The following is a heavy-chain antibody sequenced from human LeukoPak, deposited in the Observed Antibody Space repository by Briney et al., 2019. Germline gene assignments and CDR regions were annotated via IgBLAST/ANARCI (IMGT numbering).Heavy chain of an antibody. CDR2: IRSKAYGGTT. D-gene: IGHD4-11*01. V-gene: IGHV3-49*04. Sequence: GGSLRLSCTASGFTFGDYAMSWVRQAPGKGLEWVGFIRSKAYGGTTEYAASVKGRFTISRDDSKSIAYLQMNSLKTEDTAVYYCTTDSNYVREIGYWGQGTLVTVSS. CDR3: TTDSNYVREIGY. J-gene: IGHJ4*02. CDR1: GFTFGDYA.